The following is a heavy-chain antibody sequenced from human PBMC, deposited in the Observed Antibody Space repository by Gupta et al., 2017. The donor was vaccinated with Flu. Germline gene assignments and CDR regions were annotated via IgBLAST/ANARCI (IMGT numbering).Heavy chain of an antibody. Sequence: QVQLVQSGAEVKTPGSSVKVSCKASGDTFSSYAIVWVRQAPGQGLEWLGGIIPQFGTTNYAQKFQGRVSITADESTSTAYMELSSLRSEDTAGYYCARDVRGGYFDYWGQGTLVTVSS. CDR1: GDTFSSYA. V-gene: IGHV1-69*01. D-gene: IGHD3-10*02. J-gene: IGHJ4*02. CDR3: ARDVRGGYFDY. CDR2: IIPQFGTT.